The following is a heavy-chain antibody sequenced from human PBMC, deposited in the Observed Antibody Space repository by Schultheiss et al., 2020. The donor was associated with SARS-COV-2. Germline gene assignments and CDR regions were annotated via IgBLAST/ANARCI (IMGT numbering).Heavy chain of an antibody. J-gene: IGHJ3*02. CDR2: ISGSGGST. CDR3: AKVGDGYCSSTSCSHADAFDI. V-gene: IGHV3-23*01. CDR1: GFIFSSYW. D-gene: IGHD2-2*01. Sequence: GESLKISCAASGFIFSSYWMHWVRQAPGKGLEWVSAISGSGGSTYYADSVKGRFTISRDNSKNTLYLQMNSLRAEDTAVYYCAKVGDGYCSSTSCSHADAFDIWGQGTMVTVSS.